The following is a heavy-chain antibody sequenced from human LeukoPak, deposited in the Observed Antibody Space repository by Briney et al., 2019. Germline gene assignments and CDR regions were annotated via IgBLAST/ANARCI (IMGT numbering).Heavy chain of an antibody. V-gene: IGHV1-8*02. Sequence: ASVKVSCKASGYTFTGYYTHWVRQATGQGLEWMGWMNPNSGNTGYAQKFQGRVTMTRNTSISTAYMELSSLRSEDTAVYYCAIASVATTSYYYYMDVWGKGTTVTISS. J-gene: IGHJ6*03. D-gene: IGHD5-12*01. CDR1: GYTFTGYY. CDR3: AIASVATTSYYYYMDV. CDR2: MNPNSGNT.